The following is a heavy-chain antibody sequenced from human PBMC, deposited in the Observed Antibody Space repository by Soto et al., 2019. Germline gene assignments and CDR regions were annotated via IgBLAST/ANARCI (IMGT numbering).Heavy chain of an antibody. CDR2: VSSSSDT. CDR1: GFTFSTYT. D-gene: IGHD4-17*01. J-gene: IGHJ4*02. CDR3: ARDAYGDYIFDS. Sequence: GGSLRLSCAASGFTFSTYTMNWVRQAPGKGLEWVSSVSSSSDTYYVDSVMGRFTISRDNAKKSLYLQMNSLRAEDTAVYFCARDAYGDYIFDSWGQGTLVTVSS. V-gene: IGHV3-21*01.